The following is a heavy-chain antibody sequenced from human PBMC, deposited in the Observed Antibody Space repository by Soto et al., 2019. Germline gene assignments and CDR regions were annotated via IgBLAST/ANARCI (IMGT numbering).Heavy chain of an antibody. J-gene: IGHJ4*02. CDR2: ISGSGGST. Sequence: EVQLLESGGGLVQPGGSLRLSCAASGFTFSSYAMSWVRQAPGKGLEWVSAISGSGGSTYYADSVKGRFTISRDNSKNTLYLQMNSLRAEATAVYYCAKDSGLLSTYFDYWGQGTLVTVSS. CDR3: AKDSGLLSTYFDY. CDR1: GFTFSSYA. V-gene: IGHV3-23*01. D-gene: IGHD2-2*01.